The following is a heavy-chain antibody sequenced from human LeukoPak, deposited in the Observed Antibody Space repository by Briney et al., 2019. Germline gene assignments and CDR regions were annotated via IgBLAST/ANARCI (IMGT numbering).Heavy chain of an antibody. J-gene: IGHJ4*02. Sequence: SQTLSLTCTVSGVSISSGGYYWSWIRQHPGTGLEWIGYIYYSGSTYYNPSLRSRVTISVDTSKNQFSLKPSSVTAADTAVYYCARSYGSSGYCFDYWGQGTLVTVSS. CDR1: GVSISSGGYY. V-gene: IGHV4-31*03. CDR2: IYYSGST. CDR3: ARSYGSSGYCFDY. D-gene: IGHD3-22*01.